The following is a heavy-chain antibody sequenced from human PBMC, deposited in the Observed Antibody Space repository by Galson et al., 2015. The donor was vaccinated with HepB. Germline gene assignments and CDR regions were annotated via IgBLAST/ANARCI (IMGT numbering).Heavy chain of an antibody. CDR3: ARGGSVDF. CDR2: TSSSSRYT. D-gene: IGHD3-16*01. V-gene: IGHV3-11*05. Sequence: SLRLSCAASGFTFSDYYMSWIRQAPGKGLEWVSYTSSSSRYTNYADSVKGRFTISRDNAKNSLFLQMNSLRVEDTAIYYCARGGSVDFWGQGTLVTVSS. CDR1: GFTFSDYY. J-gene: IGHJ4*02.